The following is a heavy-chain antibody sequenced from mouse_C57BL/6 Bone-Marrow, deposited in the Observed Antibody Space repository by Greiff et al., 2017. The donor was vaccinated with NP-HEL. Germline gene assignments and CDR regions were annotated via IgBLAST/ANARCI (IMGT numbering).Heavy chain of an antibody. CDR3: ARGGYYDY. J-gene: IGHJ2*01. CDR2: IDPSDSYT. D-gene: IGHD2-3*01. V-gene: IGHV1-69*01. Sequence: VKLQQPGAELVMPGASVKLSCKASGYTFTSYWMHWAKQRPGQGLEWIGEIDPSDSYTNYNQKFKGKSTLTVDKSSSTAYMQLSSLTSEDSAVYYCARGGYYDYWGQGTTLTVSS. CDR1: GYTFTSYW.